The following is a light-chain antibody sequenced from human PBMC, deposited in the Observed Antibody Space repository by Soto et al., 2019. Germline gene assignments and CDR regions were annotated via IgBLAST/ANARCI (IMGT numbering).Light chain of an antibody. J-gene: IGKJ1*01. CDR2: KAS. CDR3: QQYNSDSRT. V-gene: IGKV1-5*03. CDR1: QSISAW. Sequence: DIPMTQSPSTLSASVGDRVTITCRASQSISAWLAWYQQKPGKAPKLLTYKASSLESGVPSRFSGSGSGTEFTLTISSLQPDDFATYYCQQYNSDSRTFGQGTKVEIK.